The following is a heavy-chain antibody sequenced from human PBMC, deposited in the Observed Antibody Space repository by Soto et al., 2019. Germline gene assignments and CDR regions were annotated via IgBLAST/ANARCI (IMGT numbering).Heavy chain of an antibody. J-gene: IGHJ4*02. V-gene: IGHV4-31*03. CDR2: TYYSGAT. CDR3: AREGTDNYDSSGYLAY. D-gene: IGHD3-22*01. CDR1: GGSITRDGYY. Sequence: QVQLQESGPGLVKPSQTLSLTCTVSGGSITRDGYYWRWIRQHPGKGLEWIGYTYYSGATYYNPSLESRVSISVDTSKNQFFLRLRSVTPADTTLYYCAREGTDNYDSSGYLAYWGQGTLVTVSS.